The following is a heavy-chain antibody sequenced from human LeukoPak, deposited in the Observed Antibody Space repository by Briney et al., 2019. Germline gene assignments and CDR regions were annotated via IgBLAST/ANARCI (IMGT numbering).Heavy chain of an antibody. CDR3: TSDPTFYSGRYCFDY. CDR1: GYTFTSYY. V-gene: IGHV1-46*01. D-gene: IGHD1-26*01. J-gene: IGHJ4*02. Sequence: RASVKVSCKASGYTFTSYYMHWVRQAPGQGLEWMGIINPSGGSTSYAQKFQGRVTMTRDTSTSTVYMELSSLRSEDTAVYYCTSDPTFYSGRYCFDYWGQGTLVTVSS. CDR2: INPSGGST.